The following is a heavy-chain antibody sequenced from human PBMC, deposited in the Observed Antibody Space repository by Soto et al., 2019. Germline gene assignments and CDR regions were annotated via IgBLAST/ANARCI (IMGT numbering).Heavy chain of an antibody. CDR2: IYHSGST. V-gene: IGHV4-4*02. J-gene: IGHJ6*02. CDR3: ARDLTAVAGTDYYHGMDV. D-gene: IGHD6-19*01. CDR1: GGSISSSNW. Sequence: SETLSLTCAVSGGSISSSNWWRWVRQPPGKGLEWIGEIYHSGSTNYNPSLKSRVTISVDKSKNQFSLKLSSVTAADTAVYYCARDLTAVAGTDYYHGMDVWGQGTTVPVSS.